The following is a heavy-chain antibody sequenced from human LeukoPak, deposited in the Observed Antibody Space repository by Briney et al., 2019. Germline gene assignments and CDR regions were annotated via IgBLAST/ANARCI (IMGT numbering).Heavy chain of an antibody. CDR3: ARHYDFWSGYYTIDY. Sequence: ASVKVSCKASGYTFTSYGISWVRQAPGQGLEWMGWISAYNGNTNYAQKLQGRVTMTTDTSTSTAYMELRSLRSDDTAVYYCARHYDFWSGYYTIDYWGQGTLVTVSS. CDR1: GYTFTSYG. D-gene: IGHD3-3*01. CDR2: ISAYNGNT. V-gene: IGHV1-18*01. J-gene: IGHJ4*02.